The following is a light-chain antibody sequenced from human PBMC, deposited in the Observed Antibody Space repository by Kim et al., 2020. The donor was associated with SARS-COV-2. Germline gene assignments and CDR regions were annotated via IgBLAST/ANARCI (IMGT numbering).Light chain of an antibody. V-gene: IGKV1-39*01. J-gene: IGKJ2*01. CDR2: AAS. CDR3: QQSFSIPYT. CDR1: HSIGTY. Sequence: SVSVGDRVTYTGRSSHSIGTYLNWYQQRPGKAPTLLIYAASTLQSGVPTRFSGAGSCPQFTLSISSLQHEDFATYYCQQSFSIPYTFGQGTKLEIK.